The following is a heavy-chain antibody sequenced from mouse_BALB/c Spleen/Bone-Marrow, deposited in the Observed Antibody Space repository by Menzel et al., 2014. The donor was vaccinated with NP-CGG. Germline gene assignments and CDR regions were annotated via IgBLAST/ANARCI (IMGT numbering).Heavy chain of an antibody. CDR3: ARVYYGYDGTSSWFAY. Sequence: SGPELVKPGASVKMSCKASGYTFTNYVMHWVKQKPGQGLEWIGYINSYNGGTKYNEKFKGKATLTSDKSSSTAYMDLSSLTSEDSAVYYCARVYYGYDGTSSWFAYWGQGTLVTVSA. J-gene: IGHJ3*01. CDR1: GYTFTNYV. D-gene: IGHD2-2*01. CDR2: INSYNGGT. V-gene: IGHV1-14*01.